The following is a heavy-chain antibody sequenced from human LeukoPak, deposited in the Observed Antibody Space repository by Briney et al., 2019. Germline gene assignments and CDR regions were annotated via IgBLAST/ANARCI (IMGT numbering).Heavy chain of an antibody. CDR2: ISAYNGNT. Sequence: ASVKVSCKASGYTFTSYGISWVRQAPGQGLEWMGWISAYNGNTNYAQKLQGRVTMTTDKSTSTAYMELSSLRSEDTAVYYCARVGATNAFDIWGQGTMVTVSS. CDR3: ARVGATNAFDI. CDR1: GYTFTSYG. D-gene: IGHD1-26*01. V-gene: IGHV1-18*01. J-gene: IGHJ3*02.